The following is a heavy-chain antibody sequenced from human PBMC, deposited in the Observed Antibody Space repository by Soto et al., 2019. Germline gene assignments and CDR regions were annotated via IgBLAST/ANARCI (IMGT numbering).Heavy chain of an antibody. CDR1: GFTFSGYA. J-gene: IGHJ4*02. CDR2: ISGSGDST. CDR3: ARDTDGLHY. Sequence: GGSLRLSCAASGFTFSGYAMSWVRQAPGKGLEWVSAISGSGDSTYYTDSVKGRFTLSRDNSKSTLYLQVNGLRAEDTAVYYCARDTDGLHYWGQGTLVTVSS. V-gene: IGHV3-23*01.